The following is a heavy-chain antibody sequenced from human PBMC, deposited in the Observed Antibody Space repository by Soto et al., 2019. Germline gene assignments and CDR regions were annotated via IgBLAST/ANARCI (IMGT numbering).Heavy chain of an antibody. CDR3: AREHVAAEFGMDV. CDR1: GYTFTSYF. Sequence: QVQLVQSGAEVKNFGASVKVSCKASGYTFTSYFVHWVRQAPGQGLEWLGMINPVGGAAAYAQSFQGRVTMTRETSTSTVYMDLSSLTSDDTAVYYCAREHVAAEFGMDVWGQGTPVTVSS. D-gene: IGHD6-25*01. V-gene: IGHV1-46*01. CDR2: INPVGGAA. J-gene: IGHJ6*02.